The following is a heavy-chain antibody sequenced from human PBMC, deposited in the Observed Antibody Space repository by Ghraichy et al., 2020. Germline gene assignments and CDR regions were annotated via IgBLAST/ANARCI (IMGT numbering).Heavy chain of an antibody. D-gene: IGHD3-3*01. J-gene: IGHJ5*02. CDR3: ARGPYYDFWSGSRKRRSWFDP. Sequence: SETLSLTCAVYGGSFSGYYWSWIRQPPGKGLEWIGEINHSGSTNYNPSLKSRVTISVDTSKNQFSLKLSSVTAADTAVYYCARGPYYDFWSGSRKRRSWFDPWGQGTLVTVSS. CDR2: INHSGST. V-gene: IGHV4-34*01. CDR1: GGSFSGYY.